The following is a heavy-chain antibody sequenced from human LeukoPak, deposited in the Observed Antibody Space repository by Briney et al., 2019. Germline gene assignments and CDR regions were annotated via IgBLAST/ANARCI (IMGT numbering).Heavy chain of an antibody. V-gene: IGHV3-43*02. CDR3: ASQTKYYSASAGSYWGAFDL. J-gene: IGHJ3*01. Sequence: GGSLRLSCAASGLTFYDQAMHWVRQGPGTGLEWVALSGNDGSTYYADSVRGRFTISRDSTNSRYLEMDSLRTEDTALYYCASQTKYYSASAGSYWGAFDLWGQGTMVTVFS. D-gene: IGHD3-10*01. CDR2: SGNDGST. CDR1: GLTFYDQA.